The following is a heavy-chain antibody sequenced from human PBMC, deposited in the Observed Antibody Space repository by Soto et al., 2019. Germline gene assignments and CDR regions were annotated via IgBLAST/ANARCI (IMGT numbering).Heavy chain of an antibody. V-gene: IGHV4-30-2*01. CDR2: IYHSGST. J-gene: IGHJ3*02. CDR3: ARAHGSGWGAFDI. CDR1: GGSISSGGYS. Sequence: SETLSLTCAVSGGSISSGGYSWSWIRQPPGKVLEWIGYIYHSGSTYYNPSLKSRVTISVDRSKNQFSLKLSSVTAADTAVYYCARAHGSGWGAFDIWGQGTMVTVSS. D-gene: IGHD3-10*01.